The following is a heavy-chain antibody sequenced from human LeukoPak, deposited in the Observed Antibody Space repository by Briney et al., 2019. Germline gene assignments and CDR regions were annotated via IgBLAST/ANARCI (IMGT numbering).Heavy chain of an antibody. D-gene: IGHD2-8*01. Sequence: PGGSLRLSCAVSGFTFSNYGMHWVRQAPGKGLEWVAVISYDGGNKYYADSVKGRFTISRDNAQNSLYLQMNSLRAEDTAVYFCARVVNGYVDYWGQGTLVTVSS. V-gene: IGHV3-30*03. CDR3: ARVVNGYVDY. CDR2: ISYDGGNK. CDR1: GFTFSNYG. J-gene: IGHJ4*02.